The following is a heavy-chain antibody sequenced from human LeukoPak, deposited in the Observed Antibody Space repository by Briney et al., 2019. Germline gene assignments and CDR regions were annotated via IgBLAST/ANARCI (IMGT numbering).Heavy chain of an antibody. CDR2: ISAYNGNT. D-gene: IGHD6-19*01. J-gene: IGHJ6*02. CDR1: GYTFTSYG. CDR3: ARATSSSGWYRYGMDV. V-gene: IGHV1-18*01. Sequence: GASVKVSCKASGYTFTSYGISWVRQAPGQGLEWMGWISAYNGNTNYAQKLQGRVTMTTDASTSTAYMGLRSLRSDDTAVYYCARATSSSGWYRYGMDVWGQGTTVTVSS.